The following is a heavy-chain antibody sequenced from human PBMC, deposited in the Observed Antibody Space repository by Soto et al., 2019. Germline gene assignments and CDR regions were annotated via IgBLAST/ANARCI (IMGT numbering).Heavy chain of an antibody. D-gene: IGHD6-13*01. J-gene: IGHJ6*02. CDR3: ARDTPRYSSSWGYYYGMDV. Sequence: SVKVSCKASGGTFSSYAISWVRQAPGQGLEWMGGIIPIFGTANYAQKFQGRVTITADESTSTAYMELSSLRSEDTAVYYCARDTPRYSSSWGYYYGMDVWGQGTKVTVSS. V-gene: IGHV1-69*13. CDR1: GGTFSSYA. CDR2: IIPIFGTA.